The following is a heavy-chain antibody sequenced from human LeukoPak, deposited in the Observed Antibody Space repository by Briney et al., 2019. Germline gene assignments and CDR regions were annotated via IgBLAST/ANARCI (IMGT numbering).Heavy chain of an antibody. Sequence: SETLSLTCTVSGGSISSYYWSWIRQPPGKGLEWIGYIYYSGSTNYNPSLKSRVTISVDTSKNQFSLKLSSVTAADTAVYYCARDLGCGGGCYAFDIWGQGTMVTVSS. D-gene: IGHD2-21*02. V-gene: IGHV4-59*01. J-gene: IGHJ3*02. CDR2: IYYSGST. CDR1: GGSISSYY. CDR3: ARDLGCGGGCYAFDI.